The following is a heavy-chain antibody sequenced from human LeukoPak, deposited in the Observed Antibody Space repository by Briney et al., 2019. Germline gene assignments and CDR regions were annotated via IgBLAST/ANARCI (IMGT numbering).Heavy chain of an antibody. CDR2: ISAYNSAYNGNT. V-gene: IGHV1-18*01. D-gene: IGHD3-10*01. CDR1: GYTFINYG. J-gene: IGHJ4*02. Sequence: ASVKVSCKASGYTFINYGITWVRQAPGQGREWMGWISAYNSAYNGNTHYAQKRQGRVTMTTDTSTNTGYMELRSLRSDDTAVYYCAREYGSGSYTGIDYWGQGTLVTVSS. CDR3: AREYGSGSYTGIDY.